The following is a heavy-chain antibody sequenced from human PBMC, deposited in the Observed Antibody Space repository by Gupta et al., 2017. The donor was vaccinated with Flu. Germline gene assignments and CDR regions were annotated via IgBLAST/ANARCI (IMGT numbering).Heavy chain of an antibody. CDR1: GCTFSSYS. J-gene: IGHJ3*02. V-gene: IGHV3-48*02. D-gene: IGHD1-7*01. CDR3: ARDHLGLLDAFDI. CDR2: ISSRSSTI. Sequence: EVQLVESGGGLVQPGGSLRLSCAASGCTFSSYSMNWVRQAPGKGLEWVSYISSRSSTIYYADSVKGRFTISRDNAKNSLYLQMNSLRDEDTAVYYCARDHLGLLDAFDIWGQGTMVTVSS.